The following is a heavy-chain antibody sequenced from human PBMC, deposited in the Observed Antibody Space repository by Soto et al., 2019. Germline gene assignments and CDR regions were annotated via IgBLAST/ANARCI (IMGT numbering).Heavy chain of an antibody. D-gene: IGHD3-22*01. CDR1: GGTFSTYT. CDR3: TRDLYYFDSSAYYGHNWFDP. J-gene: IGHJ5*02. CDR2: IIPMFGTT. V-gene: IGHV1-69*12. Sequence: QVQLVQSGAEVKKPGSSVKVSCKASGGTFSTYTMSWVRQAPGQGREWMGGIIPMFGTTTYAENFQGRVTLTADESTSTAYMELTSLRSEDTSVYYCTRDLYYFDSSAYYGHNWFDPWGQGTRVTVSS.